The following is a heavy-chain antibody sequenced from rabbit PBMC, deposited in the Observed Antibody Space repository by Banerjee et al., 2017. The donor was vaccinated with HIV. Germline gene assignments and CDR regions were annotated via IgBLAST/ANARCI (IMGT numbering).Heavy chain of an antibody. CDR2: IYNGDGST. CDR3: ARRGNNERSQDNL. CDR1: GFDFSSNA. D-gene: IGHD1-1*01. V-gene: IGHV1S47*01. J-gene: IGHJ6*01. Sequence: QERLVESGGGLVQPEGSLTLTCKASGFDFSSNAMCWVRQAPGKRPEWIACIYNGDGSTYYASWVNGRFSISRSTSLNTVTLQMTSLTAADTASYFCARRGNNERSQDNLWGPGTLVTVS.